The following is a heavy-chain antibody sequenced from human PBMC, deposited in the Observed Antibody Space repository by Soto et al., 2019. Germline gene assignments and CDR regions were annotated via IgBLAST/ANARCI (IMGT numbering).Heavy chain of an antibody. J-gene: IGHJ4*02. CDR1: GFTFNTYA. Sequence: VQLLESGGGLVQPGGSLRLSCAASGFTFNTYAMTWVRQAPGKGLERVSSISASGGSTNYAGSVKGRFTISRDNYKNMVYLQMNSLKPEDTAVYYCATPIGKEHCRGGSCYAGGDYWGQGTLVTVSS. V-gene: IGHV3-23*01. D-gene: IGHD2-15*01. CDR2: ISASGGST. CDR3: ATPIGKEHCRGGSCYAGGDY.